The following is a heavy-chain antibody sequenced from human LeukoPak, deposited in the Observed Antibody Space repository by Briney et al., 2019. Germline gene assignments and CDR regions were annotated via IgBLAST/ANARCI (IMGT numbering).Heavy chain of an antibody. J-gene: IGHJ4*02. Sequence: ASVKVSCETSGYSFSSYGVTWVRQAPGQGLEWMGWISGYSGNTNYAQKLQDRVSMTTDTSTSTVYMELRGLTSDDTAVYYCARCRDYYDSSGYCNWGQGTLVTVSS. V-gene: IGHV1-18*01. D-gene: IGHD3-22*01. CDR1: GYSFSSYG. CDR2: ISGYSGNT. CDR3: ARCRDYYDSSGYCN.